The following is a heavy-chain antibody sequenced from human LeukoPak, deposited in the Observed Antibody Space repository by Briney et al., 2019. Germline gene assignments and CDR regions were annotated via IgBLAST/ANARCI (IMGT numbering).Heavy chain of an antibody. Sequence: GGSLRLSCAASGFIFSSYWMSWVRQAPGKGLEWVANIKQDGSEKYYVDSVKGRFTISRDNAKNSLYLQMNSLRAEDTAVYYCARAPDFWSGYFDYWGQGTLVTVSS. V-gene: IGHV3-7*01. CDR1: GFIFSSYW. CDR3: ARAPDFWSGYFDY. D-gene: IGHD3-3*01. CDR2: IKQDGSEK. J-gene: IGHJ4*02.